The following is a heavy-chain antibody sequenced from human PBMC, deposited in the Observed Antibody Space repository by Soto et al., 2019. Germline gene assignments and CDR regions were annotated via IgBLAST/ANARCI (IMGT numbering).Heavy chain of an antibody. V-gene: IGHV4-31*03. CDR1: GGSISRGGYY. D-gene: IGHD3-10*01. Sequence: QVQLQESGPVLVKPSQTLSLTCTVSGGSISRGGYYWSWIRQHPGKGLEWIGYIYYSGSTYYNPSLKSRVTISVDTSKNKFSLKLSSVTAADTAVYYCARACITMVRGAIRNFDYWGQGALVTVS. CDR2: IYYSGST. J-gene: IGHJ4*02. CDR3: ARACITMVRGAIRNFDY.